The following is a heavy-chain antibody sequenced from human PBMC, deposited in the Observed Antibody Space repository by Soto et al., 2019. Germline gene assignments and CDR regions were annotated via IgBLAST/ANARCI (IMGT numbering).Heavy chain of an antibody. CDR2: IWYDGSNK. D-gene: IGHD3-22*01. Sequence: GGSLRLSCAASGFTFSSYGMHWVRQAPGKGLEWVAVIWYDGSNKYYADSVKGRFTISRDNSKNTLYLQMNSLRAEDTAVYYCARDWGLYDNLYGMDVWGQGTTVTVSS. J-gene: IGHJ6*02. V-gene: IGHV3-33*01. CDR1: GFTFSSYG. CDR3: ARDWGLYDNLYGMDV.